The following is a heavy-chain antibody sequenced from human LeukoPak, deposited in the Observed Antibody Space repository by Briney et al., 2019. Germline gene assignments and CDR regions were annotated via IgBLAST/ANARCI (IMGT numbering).Heavy chain of an antibody. Sequence: GGSLRLSCAASGFTFDDYAMHWVRQAPGKGLEWVSGISWNSGSIGYADSVKGRFTISRDNSKNTLYLQMNSLKTEDTAVYYCTRSSSSWYLRFDPWGQGTLVTVSS. J-gene: IGHJ5*02. D-gene: IGHD6-13*01. CDR3: TRSSSSWYLRFDP. CDR1: GFTFDDYA. CDR2: ISWNSGSI. V-gene: IGHV3-9*01.